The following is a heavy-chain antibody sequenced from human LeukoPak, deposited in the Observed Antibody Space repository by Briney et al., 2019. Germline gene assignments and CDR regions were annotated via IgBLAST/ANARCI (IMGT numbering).Heavy chain of an antibody. D-gene: IGHD3-22*01. CDR3: ARGAGYSIGHIDS. V-gene: IGHV4-39*01. CDR1: GGSISSSYYY. J-gene: IGHJ4*02. Sequence: SETLSLTCTVSGGSISSSYYYWGWIRQPPGKGLEWIGSIYYSGSTYYNPSLKSRVTISVDTSKNQFSLKLRSVTAADTAVYYCARGAGYSIGHIDSWGQGTLVTVSS. CDR2: IYYSGST.